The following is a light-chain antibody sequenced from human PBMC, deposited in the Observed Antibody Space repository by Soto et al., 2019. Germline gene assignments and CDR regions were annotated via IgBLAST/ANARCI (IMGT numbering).Light chain of an antibody. Sequence: EIVLTHSPGTLSLSPCERAALSCSASKSVGTNLAWYQQKPGQAPRLLILGASTRATGIPARFSGSGSGTEFTLSISSLQSEDFAVYYCKQYKEWPPFTFGQGTRLEIK. CDR3: KQYKEWPPFT. CDR2: GAS. CDR1: KSVGTN. V-gene: IGKV3-15*01. J-gene: IGKJ5*01.